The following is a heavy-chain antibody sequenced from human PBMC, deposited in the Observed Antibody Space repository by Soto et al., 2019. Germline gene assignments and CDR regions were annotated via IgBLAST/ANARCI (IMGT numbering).Heavy chain of an antibody. CDR2: IYYNGNT. D-gene: IGHD7-27*01. CDR1: GGSISNHY. CDR3: TRANWYSEY. V-gene: IGHV4-59*11. J-gene: IGHJ4*02. Sequence: QVQLQESGPGLVKPSATLSLTCSVSGGSISNHYWSWIRQPPGKGLEWLGYIYYNGNTNYNPSLRRRVTMSVDTARTQISLKLTTVTAADTAVYYCTRANWYSEYWGQGPLVTVSS.